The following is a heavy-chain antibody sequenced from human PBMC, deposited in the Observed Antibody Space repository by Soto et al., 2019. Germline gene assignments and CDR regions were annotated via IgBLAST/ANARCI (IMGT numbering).Heavy chain of an antibody. V-gene: IGHV3-74*01. CDR3: ARENYDILPGYPDAFDF. CDR2: IDSDGSST. Sequence: EGALRLSCAASGFTFSTYWMHWVRQAPGKGLVWVSHIDSDGSSTTYADSVKGRFSISRDNAKNTLYLQMNSLRAEDTAVYYCARENYDILPGYPDAFDFRGRGTMVTVS. D-gene: IGHD3-9*01. CDR1: GFTFSTYW. J-gene: IGHJ3*01.